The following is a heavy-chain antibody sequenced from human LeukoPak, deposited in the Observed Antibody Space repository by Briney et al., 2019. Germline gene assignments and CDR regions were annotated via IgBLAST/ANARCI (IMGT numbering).Heavy chain of an antibody. CDR2: IYTSGST. CDR1: GGSISSSNYY. J-gene: IGHJ4*02. V-gene: IGHV4-61*02. Sequence: SETLSLTCTVSGGSISSSNYYWSWIRQPAGKGLEWIGRIYTSGSTNYNPSLKSRVTISVDMSKNQFSLKLSSVTAADTAVYYCARGLGGFSGVNYWGQGTLVTVSS. D-gene: IGHD3-10*01. CDR3: ARGLGGFSGVNY.